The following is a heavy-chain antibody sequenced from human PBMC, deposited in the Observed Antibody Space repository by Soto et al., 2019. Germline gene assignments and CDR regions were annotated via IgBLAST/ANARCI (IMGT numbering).Heavy chain of an antibody. Sequence: GGSLRLSCAASGFTVSSNYMSWVRQAPGKGLEWVSVIYSGGSTYYADSVKGRFTISRDNSKNTLYLQMNSLRAEDTAVYYCARGYSSSWYYFDYWGQGTLVTVSS. CDR2: IYSGGST. V-gene: IGHV3-66*01. CDR3: ARGYSSSWYYFDY. CDR1: GFTVSSNY. D-gene: IGHD6-13*01. J-gene: IGHJ4*02.